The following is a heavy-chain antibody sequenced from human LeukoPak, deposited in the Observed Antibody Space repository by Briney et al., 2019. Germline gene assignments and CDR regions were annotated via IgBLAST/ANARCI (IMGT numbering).Heavy chain of an antibody. CDR2: ISSNGGST. CDR3: GLAAYYYDSSGSDDAFDI. CDR1: GFTFSSYS. D-gene: IGHD3-22*01. J-gene: IGHJ3*02. V-gene: IGHV3-64D*08. Sequence: GGSLRLSCAASGFTFSSYSMNWVRQAPGKGLEYVSAISSNGGSTYYADSVKGRCTISRDNSKNTLYLQMSSLRAEDTAVYYCGLAAYYYDSSGSDDAFDIWGQGTMVIVSS.